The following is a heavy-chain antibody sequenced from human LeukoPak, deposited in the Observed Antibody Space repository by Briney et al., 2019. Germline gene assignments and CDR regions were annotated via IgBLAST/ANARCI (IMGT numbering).Heavy chain of an antibody. V-gene: IGHV3-66*01. J-gene: IGHJ4*02. CDR1: GITVSRNY. Sequence: GGSLRLSCAASGITVSRNYMSWVRQAPGKGLEWVSIIYSGGDTYYADSVKGRFTISRDNSKNTLYLQMNSLRAEDTAVYYCVRDIVPYSTNWYYFDYWGQGTLVTVSS. D-gene: IGHD6-13*01. CDR2: IYSGGDT. CDR3: VRDIVPYSTNWYYFDY.